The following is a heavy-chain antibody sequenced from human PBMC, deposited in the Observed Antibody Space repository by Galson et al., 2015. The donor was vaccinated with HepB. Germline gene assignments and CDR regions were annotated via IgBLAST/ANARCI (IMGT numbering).Heavy chain of an antibody. J-gene: IGHJ4*02. D-gene: IGHD4-23*01. V-gene: IGHV3-11*06. CDR2: ISSSSYI. CDR1: GFTFSDYY. Sequence: SLRLSCAASGFTFSDYYMSWIRQAPGKGLEWVSYISSSSYIYYADSVKGRFTISRDNAKNSLYLQMNSLRAEDTAVYYCARGSFDYGGNSGVGYWGQGTLVTVSS. CDR3: ARGSFDYGGNSGVGY.